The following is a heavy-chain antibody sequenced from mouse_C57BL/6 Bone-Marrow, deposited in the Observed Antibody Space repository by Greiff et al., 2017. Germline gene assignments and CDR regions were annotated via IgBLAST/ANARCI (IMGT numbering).Heavy chain of an antibody. CDR1: GYTFTDYY. CDR3: ARGSYFDY. V-gene: IGHV1-19*01. J-gene: IGHJ2*01. Sequence: VQLQQSGPVLVKPGASVKMSCKASGYTFTDYYMNWVKQSHGKSLEWLGVINPYHGGTSYNQQFKGKATLTVDKSSSTAYMELNSLTSEDYAVYYCARGSYFDYWGQGTTLTVSS. CDR2: INPYHGGT.